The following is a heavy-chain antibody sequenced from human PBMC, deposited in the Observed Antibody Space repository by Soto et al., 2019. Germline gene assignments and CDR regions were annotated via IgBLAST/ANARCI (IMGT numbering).Heavy chain of an antibody. CDR2: IYWNDDN. D-gene: IGHD6-19*01. J-gene: IGHJ4*02. Sequence: QITLKESGPPLVKPTQTLTLTCTFSGFSLSSTAVGVNWIRQPPGKALEWLALIYWNDDNHYSPSLKSRLTVTKDTSKNQVVLTMTNMDPMDTATYYCAHGSGWLSDYWGQGTLVTVSS. V-gene: IGHV2-5*01. CDR3: AHGSGWLSDY. CDR1: GFSLSSTAVG.